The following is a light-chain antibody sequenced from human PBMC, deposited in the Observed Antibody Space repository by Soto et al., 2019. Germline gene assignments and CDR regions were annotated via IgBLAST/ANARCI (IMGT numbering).Light chain of an antibody. V-gene: IGLV2-14*03. CDR1: SSDVGAYNY. CDR2: DVN. Sequence: HSVLTQPASLSGSPGQSSTISCTRTSSDVGAYNYVSWYQQHPGKAPRLMIYDVNNRPSGVSNRFSGSKSGNTASLTISGLQAEDEADYYCSSYTSSSTYVFGTGTKVTVL. J-gene: IGLJ1*01. CDR3: SSYTSSSTYV.